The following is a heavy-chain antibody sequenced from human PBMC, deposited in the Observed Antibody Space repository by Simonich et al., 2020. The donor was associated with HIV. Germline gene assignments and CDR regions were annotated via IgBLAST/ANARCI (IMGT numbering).Heavy chain of an antibody. D-gene: IGHD3-16*01. V-gene: IGHV4-34*01. CDR2: IYHSGST. J-gene: IGHJ2*01. CDR3: ARNTATRGSNWYFDL. Sequence: QVQLQQWGAGLLKPSETLSLTCAVYGASFSGYYWSWIRQPPGKGLEWIGSIYHSGSTYYNPSLKSRVTISVDTSKNQFSLKLSSVTAADTAVYYCARNTATRGSNWYFDLWGRGTLVTVSS. CDR1: GASFSGYY.